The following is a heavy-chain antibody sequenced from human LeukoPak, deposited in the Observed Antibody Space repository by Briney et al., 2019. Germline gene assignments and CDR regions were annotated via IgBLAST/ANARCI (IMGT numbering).Heavy chain of an antibody. Sequence: AGSLRLSCAASGFTFSRYTLNWVRQAPGKGLEWVSYISSGSSTIYYADSVKGRFTISRDNAKNSLYLQMNSLRDEDTAVYYCARGDSYGYRAWGQGTLVTVSS. D-gene: IGHD5-18*01. CDR3: ARGDSYGYRA. J-gene: IGHJ4*02. CDR2: ISSGSSTI. CDR1: GFTFSRYT. V-gene: IGHV3-48*02.